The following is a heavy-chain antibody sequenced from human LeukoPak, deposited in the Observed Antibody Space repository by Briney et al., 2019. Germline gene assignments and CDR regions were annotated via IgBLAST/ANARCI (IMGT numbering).Heavy chain of an antibody. CDR3: ARSSTTSAYYYYYYYLDV. Sequence: SETLSLTCTVSGGSIRSYFWSWIRQPAGGGLEWGGRIYTSGSTNYNPSLKSRVTMSVDTSKNQFSLKLSSVTAADTAVYYCARSSTTSAYYYYYYYLDVWGKGTTVTVSS. J-gene: IGHJ6*03. D-gene: IGHD1-1*01. CDR1: GGSIRSYF. CDR2: IYTSGST. V-gene: IGHV4-4*07.